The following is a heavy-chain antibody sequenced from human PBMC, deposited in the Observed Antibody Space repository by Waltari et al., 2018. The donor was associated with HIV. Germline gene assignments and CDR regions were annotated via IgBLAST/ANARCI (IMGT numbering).Heavy chain of an antibody. J-gene: IGHJ4*02. V-gene: IGHV3-7*01. Sequence: DVEVVESGGGMVQPGGSLRLSCAVSGLRFSSFWMSWVRQDPGKGLAWVANINQGGSETYYVDSVEGRFTISRDNGRNLIYLQMNRLRAEDTAMYYCAREGGRDCSGGSCYIDYWGQGTLVAVSS. CDR2: INQGGSET. CDR3: AREGGRDCSGGSCYIDY. CDR1: GLRFSSFW. D-gene: IGHD2-15*01.